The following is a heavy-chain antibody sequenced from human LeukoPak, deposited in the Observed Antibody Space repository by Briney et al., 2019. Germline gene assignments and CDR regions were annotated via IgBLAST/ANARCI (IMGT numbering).Heavy chain of an antibody. Sequence: GGSLRLSCAASGFTFSSYAMSWVRQSTGKGLEWVSSTSGDGGATYYSNSVKGRFTISRDNSRNTLYLQMNSLRAGDTAVYYCAKDRPNYYGSNGHYYRRDGDYWGQGTLVTVSS. CDR2: TSGDGGAT. CDR3: AKDRPNYYGSNGHYYRRDGDY. CDR1: GFTFSSYA. J-gene: IGHJ4*02. D-gene: IGHD3-22*01. V-gene: IGHV3-23*01.